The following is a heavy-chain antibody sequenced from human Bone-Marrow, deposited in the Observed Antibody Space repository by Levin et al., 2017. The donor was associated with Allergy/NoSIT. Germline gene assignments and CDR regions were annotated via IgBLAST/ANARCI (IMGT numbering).Heavy chain of an antibody. CDR2: IYYSGST. V-gene: IGHV4-59*01. CDR3: ARGVGRLEIFDY. Sequence: SQTLSLTCTVSGGSISSYYWSWIRQPPGKGLEWIGYIYYSGSTNYNPSLKSRVTISVDTSKNQFSLKLSSVTAADTAVYYCARGVGRLEIFDYWGQGTLVTVSS. D-gene: IGHD1-1*01. CDR1: GGSISSYY. J-gene: IGHJ4*02.